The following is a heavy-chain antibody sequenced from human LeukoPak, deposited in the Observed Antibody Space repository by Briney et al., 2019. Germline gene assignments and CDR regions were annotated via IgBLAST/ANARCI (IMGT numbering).Heavy chain of an antibody. CDR3: ARSHDSSGYYFPRINYYYYMDV. V-gene: IGHV3-48*04. J-gene: IGHJ6*03. D-gene: IGHD3-22*01. CDR2: ISSSSTI. Sequence: SGGSLRLSSAASGFTFSSYSMNWVRQAPGKGLEWVSYISSSSTIYYADSVKGRFTISRDNAKNSLYLQMNSLRAEDTAVYFCARSHDSSGYYFPRINYYYYMDVWGKGTTVTVSS. CDR1: GFTFSSYS.